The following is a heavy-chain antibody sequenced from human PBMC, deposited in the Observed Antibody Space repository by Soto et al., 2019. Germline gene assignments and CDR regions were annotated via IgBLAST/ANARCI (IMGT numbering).Heavy chain of an antibody. CDR1: GFSLSTSGVG. CDR3: AHSNFNYYDSSGLVLEYFDY. D-gene: IGHD3-22*01. J-gene: IGHJ4*02. CDR2: IYWDDDK. Sequence: QITLKESGPTLVKPTQTLTLTCTFSGFSLSTSGVGVGWIRQPPGKALEWLALIYWDDDKRYSPSLKSRLTITKDTSKNQVVLTMTNMDPVDTATYYCAHSNFNYYDSSGLVLEYFDYWGQGTLVTVSS. V-gene: IGHV2-5*02.